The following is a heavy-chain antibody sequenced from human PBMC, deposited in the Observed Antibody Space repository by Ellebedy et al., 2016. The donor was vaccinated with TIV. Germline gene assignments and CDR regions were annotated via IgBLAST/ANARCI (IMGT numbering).Heavy chain of an antibody. Sequence: MPSETLSLTCAVYGGSFDGYWWSWIRQAPGKGLGWIAEISQHGSTNYNPALKSRVSISVARFKNQVSLRVNSVSAADTAVYYCARGRHLLRGPRPCEYWGQGTVVTVSS. J-gene: IGHJ4*02. CDR2: ISQHGST. V-gene: IGHV4-34*01. CDR3: ARGRHLLRGPRPCEY. CDR1: GGSFDGYW. D-gene: IGHD2-15*01.